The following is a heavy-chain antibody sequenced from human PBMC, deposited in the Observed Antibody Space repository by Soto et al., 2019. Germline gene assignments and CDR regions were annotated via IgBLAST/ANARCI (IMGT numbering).Heavy chain of an antibody. CDR3: AGGSSSSRESDY. CDR1: GGTFSSYI. V-gene: IGHV1-69*02. CDR2: IIPILGIA. J-gene: IGHJ4*02. Sequence: SVKVSCKASGGTFSSYIISLVRQAPGQGLEWMGRIIPILGIANYAQKFQGRVTITADKSTSTAYMELSSLRSEDTAVYYCAGGSSSSRESDYWGQGTLVTVSS. D-gene: IGHD6-6*01.